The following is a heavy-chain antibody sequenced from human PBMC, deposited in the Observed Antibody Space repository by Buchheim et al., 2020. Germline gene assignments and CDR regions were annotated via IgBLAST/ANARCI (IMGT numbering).Heavy chain of an antibody. CDR2: IKQDGSEK. Sequence: EVQLVESGGGLVQPGGSLRLSCAASGFTFSSYAMSWVRQAPGKGLEWVANIKQDGSEKYYVDSVKGRFTISRDNAKNSLYLQMNSLRAEDTAVYYCARELHRMTGAISQTYYYGMDVWGQGTT. J-gene: IGHJ6*02. CDR3: ARELHRMTGAISQTYYYGMDV. V-gene: IGHV3-7*01. D-gene: IGHD1-7*01. CDR1: GFTFSSYA.